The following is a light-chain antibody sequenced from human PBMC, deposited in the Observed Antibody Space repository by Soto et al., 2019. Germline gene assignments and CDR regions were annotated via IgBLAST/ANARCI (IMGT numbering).Light chain of an antibody. CDR3: QTWGTGDV. Sequence: QSVLTQSPSASASLGASVKLTCTLSSGHSSYAIAWHQQQPEKGPRYLMKLNSDGSHSKGDGIPDRFSGSSSGAERYLTISSLQSEDEADYYCQTWGTGDVFGTGTKLTGL. J-gene: IGLJ1*01. CDR2: LNSDGSH. CDR1: SGHSSYA. V-gene: IGLV4-69*01.